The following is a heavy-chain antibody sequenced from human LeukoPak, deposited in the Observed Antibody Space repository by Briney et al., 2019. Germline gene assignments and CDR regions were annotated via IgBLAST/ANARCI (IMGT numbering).Heavy chain of an antibody. D-gene: IGHD2-8*01. J-gene: IGHJ4*02. CDR1: GYSFSGYY. CDR3: ARATPLTTDGVSY. CDR2: INPNSGGT. V-gene: IGHV1-2*02. Sequence: VASVKVSCKASGYSFSGYYIHWLRQAPGQGLEWMGWINPNSGGTNFAQKFQGRVTMTRDTSITTASMELRNLRSDDTAVYYCARATPLTTDGVSYWGQGTLVTVSS.